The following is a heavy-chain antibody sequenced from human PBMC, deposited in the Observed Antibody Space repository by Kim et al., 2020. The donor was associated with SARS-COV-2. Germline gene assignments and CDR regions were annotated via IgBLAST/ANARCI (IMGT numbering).Heavy chain of an antibody. V-gene: IGHV4-59*08. CDR1: GGSISSYY. CDR3: ARWGRGAVAGIWAFDI. CDR2: IYYSGST. D-gene: IGHD6-19*01. Sequence: SETLSLTCTVSGGSISSYYWRWIRQPPGKGLEWIGYIYYSGSTNYNPSLKSRVTISVDTSKNQFSLKLSSVTAADTAVYYCARWGRGAVAGIWAFDIWGQGTMVTVSS. J-gene: IGHJ3*02.